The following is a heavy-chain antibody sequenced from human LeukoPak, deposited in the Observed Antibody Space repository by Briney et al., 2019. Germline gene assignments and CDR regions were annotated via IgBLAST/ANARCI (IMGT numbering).Heavy chain of an antibody. J-gene: IGHJ4*02. CDR3: ARGYVGAHSYDY. CDR2: IYHSGST. V-gene: IGHV4-38-2*02. D-gene: IGHD1-26*01. CDR1: GYSISSGYY. Sequence: SETLSLTCTVSGYSISSGYYWGWIRQPPGKGLEWIGSIYHSGSTYYNPSLKSRVTISVDTSKNQFSLKLSSVTAADTAVYYCARGYVGAHSYDYWGQGTLVTVSS.